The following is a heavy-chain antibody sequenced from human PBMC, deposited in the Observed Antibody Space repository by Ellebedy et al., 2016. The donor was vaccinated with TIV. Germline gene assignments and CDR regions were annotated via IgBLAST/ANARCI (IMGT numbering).Heavy chain of an antibody. D-gene: IGHD2-15*01. CDR3: ARDPLGYCSGGSCTNNWFDP. J-gene: IGHJ5*02. CDR2: INVADANT. Sequence: AASVKVSCKASGYTFTTFAIHWVRQARGQSPEWMGWINVADANTKYSQKFQGRVTFTRDTSANTVYMHLSSLRSEDSAVYFCARDPLGYCSGGSCTNNWFDPWGQGTLVTVSS. V-gene: IGHV1-3*01. CDR1: GYTFTTFA.